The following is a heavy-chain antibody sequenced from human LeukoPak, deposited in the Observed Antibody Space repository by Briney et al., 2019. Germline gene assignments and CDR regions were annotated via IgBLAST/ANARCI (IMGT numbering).Heavy chain of an antibody. Sequence: SETLSLTCAVSGGSISSSNWWSWVRQPPGKGLEWIGEIYHSGSTNYNPSLKSRVTISVDKSKNQFSLKLSSVTAADTAVYFCARDLSYYGSGSYSRWGQGTLVTVSS. CDR2: IYHSGST. J-gene: IGHJ4*02. D-gene: IGHD3-10*01. V-gene: IGHV4-4*02. CDR1: GGSISSSNW. CDR3: ARDLSYYGSGSYSR.